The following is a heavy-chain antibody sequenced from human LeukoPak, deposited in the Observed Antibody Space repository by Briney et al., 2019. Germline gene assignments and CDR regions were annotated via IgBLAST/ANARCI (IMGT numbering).Heavy chain of an antibody. CDR3: ARAMDV. CDR1: GCTFSNYW. Sequence: PGGSLRLSCVASGCTFSNYWMNWVRQAPGKGLEWVANIKQDGSEKFYVDSVKGRFTISRDNAKNSLYLQMNSLRAEDTAVYYCARAMDVWGQGTTVTVSS. V-gene: IGHV3-7*04. J-gene: IGHJ6*02. CDR2: IKQDGSEK.